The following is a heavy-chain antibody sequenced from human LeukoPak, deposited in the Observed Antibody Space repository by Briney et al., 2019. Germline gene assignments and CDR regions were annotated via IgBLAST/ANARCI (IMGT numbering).Heavy chain of an antibody. D-gene: IGHD5-24*01. V-gene: IGHV3-53*01. Sequence: GGSLRLSCAVSGFTVSNNYMSWVRQAPGKGLEWVSVIYSGGSTYYADSVKGRFTISRDNSKNTLYLQMNSLRAEDTAVYYCARDQALATMAYYGMDVWGQGTTVTVSS. CDR3: ARDQALATMAYYGMDV. CDR2: IYSGGST. J-gene: IGHJ6*02. CDR1: GFTVSNNY.